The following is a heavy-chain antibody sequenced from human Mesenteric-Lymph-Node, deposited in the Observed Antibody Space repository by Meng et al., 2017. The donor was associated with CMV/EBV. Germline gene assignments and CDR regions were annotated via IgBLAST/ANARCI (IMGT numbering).Heavy chain of an antibody. CDR2: VSYSGHT. V-gene: IGHV4-59*01. CDR1: GGSSSNYY. Sequence: GSLRRSCTVSGGSSSNYYWNWIRQSPGKGLEWIGFVSYSGHTDYSPFLQSRVTISVDTSKNQFSLNLSSVTAADTAMYDCAISWAGNTWFDSCCQGPLVTVSS. CDR3: AISWAGNTWFDS. D-gene: IGHD2-15*01. J-gene: IGHJ5*01.